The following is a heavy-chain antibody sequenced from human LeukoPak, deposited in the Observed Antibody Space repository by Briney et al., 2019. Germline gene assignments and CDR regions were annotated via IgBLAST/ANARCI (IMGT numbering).Heavy chain of an antibody. D-gene: IGHD6-19*01. Sequence: ASVKVSCKASGYTFTREDISWVRQAPGQGLEWMGWMNPGTGNSVYGQKFRGRVTMTTDTSTSTAYLEVRSLTSGDTAVYYCTRLVGSGWYYFDYWGQRTLVTVSS. CDR1: GYTFTRED. V-gene: IGHV1-8*01. CDR3: TRLVGSGWYYFDY. J-gene: IGHJ4*02. CDR2: MNPGTGNS.